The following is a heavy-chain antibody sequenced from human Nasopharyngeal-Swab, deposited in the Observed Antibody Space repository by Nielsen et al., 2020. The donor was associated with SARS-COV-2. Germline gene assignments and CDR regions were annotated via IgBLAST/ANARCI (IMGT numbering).Heavy chain of an antibody. Sequence: PGKGLEWIGEIYHSGSTNYNPSLKSRVTISVDKSKNQFSPKLSSVTAADTAVYYCASPQGSSGHYYMDVWGKGTTVTVSS. V-gene: IGHV4-4*02. J-gene: IGHJ6*03. CDR3: ASPQGSSGHYYMDV. D-gene: IGHD3-22*01. CDR2: IYHSGST.